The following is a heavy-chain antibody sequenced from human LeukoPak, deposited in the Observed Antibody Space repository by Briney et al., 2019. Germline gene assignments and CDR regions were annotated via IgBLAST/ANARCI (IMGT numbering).Heavy chain of an antibody. J-gene: IGHJ4*02. D-gene: IGHD2-2*01. CDR1: GFTFSSYG. CDR3: AKDSQDIVVVPAALD. CDR2: IRYDGSNK. V-gene: IGHV3-30*02. Sequence: GGSLRLSCAASGFTFSSYGMHWVRQAPGKGLEWVAFIRYDGSNKYYADSVKGRFTISRDNSKNTLYLQMNSLRAEDTAVYYCAKDSQDIVVVPAALDWGQGTLVTVSS.